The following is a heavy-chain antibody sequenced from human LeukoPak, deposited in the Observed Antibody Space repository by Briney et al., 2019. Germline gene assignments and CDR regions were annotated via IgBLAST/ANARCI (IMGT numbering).Heavy chain of an antibody. D-gene: IGHD4-17*01. CDR1: GFTFSSYG. Sequence: GGSLRLSCAASGFTFSSYGMHWVRQAPGKGLEWVAVISYDGSNKYYADFVKGRFTISRDNSKNTLYLQMNSLRAEDTAVYYCARDRYGDFYYYYGMDVWGQGTTVTVSS. CDR2: ISYDGSNK. CDR3: ARDRYGDFYYYYGMDV. J-gene: IGHJ6*02. V-gene: IGHV3-30*03.